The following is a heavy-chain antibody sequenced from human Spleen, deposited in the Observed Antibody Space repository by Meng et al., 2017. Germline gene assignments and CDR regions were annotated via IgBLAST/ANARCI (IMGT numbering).Heavy chain of an antibody. CDR1: GGSFSDYY. CDR2: INHSGST. Sequence: QGPLQQWGAGLLNPSDTLSLPCIVSGGSFSDYYWSWIRQPPGKGLEWIGEINHSGSTNYNPSLENRATISVDTSQNNLSLKLRSVTAADSAVYYCARGPTTMAHDFDYWGQGTLVTVSS. V-gene: IGHV4-34*01. J-gene: IGHJ4*02. CDR3: ARGPTTMAHDFDY. D-gene: IGHD4-11*01.